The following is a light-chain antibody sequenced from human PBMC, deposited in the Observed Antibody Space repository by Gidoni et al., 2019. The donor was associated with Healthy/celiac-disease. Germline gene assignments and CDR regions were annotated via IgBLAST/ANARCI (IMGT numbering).Light chain of an antibody. J-gene: IGKJ4*01. V-gene: IGKV3-15*01. CDR2: GAS. CDR1: QSVSSN. CDR3: QQYNNWPPLT. Sequence: ELVMTQSPATLSVSPGERATLSCRASQSVSSNLAWYQQKPGKAPSLLIYGASTRATGSPARFSGSGSGTEFTLTISSLQSEDFAVYYCQQYNNWPPLTFGGGTKVEIK.